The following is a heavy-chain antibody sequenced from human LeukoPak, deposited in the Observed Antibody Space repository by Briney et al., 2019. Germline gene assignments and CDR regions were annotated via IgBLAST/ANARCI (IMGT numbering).Heavy chain of an antibody. CDR2: IYTSGSV. CDR3: AKFSWANDAFDI. J-gene: IGHJ3*02. CDR1: GGSISSGSYY. Sequence: PSQTLSLTCTVSGGSISSGSYYWSWIRQPAGKGLEWIGRIYTSGSVSYHPSLQSRVAMSVDTSKNQFSLKLTSVTAADTAVYYCAKFSWANDAFDIWGQGTMVTVSS. D-gene: IGHD1-26*01. V-gene: IGHV4-61*02.